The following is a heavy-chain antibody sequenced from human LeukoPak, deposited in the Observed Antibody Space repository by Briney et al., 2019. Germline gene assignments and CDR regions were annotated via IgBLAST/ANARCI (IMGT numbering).Heavy chain of an antibody. CDR2: IYYSGTT. Sequence: SETLSLTCTVSGGSVGSGSYYWSWIRQPPGKGLEWIGYIYYSGTTNYNPSLQSRVTISVDTSKNQFSLKLSSVTAADTAVYYCARDEGYCSGGSCYRAEFFQHWGQGTLVTVSS. D-gene: IGHD2-15*01. V-gene: IGHV4-61*01. CDR3: ARDEGYCSGGSCYRAEFFQH. CDR1: GGSVGSGSYY. J-gene: IGHJ1*01.